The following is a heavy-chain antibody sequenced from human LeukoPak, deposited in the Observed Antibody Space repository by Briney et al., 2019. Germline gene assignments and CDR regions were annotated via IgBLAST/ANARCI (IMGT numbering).Heavy chain of an antibody. Sequence: PSETLSLTCTVSGGSISSYYWSWIRQPPGRGLERIGYIYYSGSTNYNPSLKSRVTISVDTSKNQFSLKLSSVTAADTAVYYCARGGGYCSSTSCRNYYYYYYYGMDVWGQGTTVTVSS. D-gene: IGHD2-2*01. J-gene: IGHJ6*02. CDR2: IYYSGST. V-gene: IGHV4-59*12. CDR3: ARGGGYCSSTSCRNYYYYYYYGMDV. CDR1: GGSISSYY.